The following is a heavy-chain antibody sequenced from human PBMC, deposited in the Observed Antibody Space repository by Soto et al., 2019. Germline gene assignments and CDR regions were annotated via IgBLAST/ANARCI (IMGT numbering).Heavy chain of an antibody. Sequence: ASVKVSCKASGYTFTSYAMHWVRQAPGQRLEWMGWINAGNGNTKYSQKFQGRVTITRDTSASTAYMELSSLRSEDTAVYYCAREEDIVVVPAAIPFEVDYWGQGTLATVSS. CDR3: AREEDIVVVPAAIPFEVDY. J-gene: IGHJ4*02. V-gene: IGHV1-3*01. CDR1: GYTFTSYA. CDR2: INAGNGNT. D-gene: IGHD2-2*02.